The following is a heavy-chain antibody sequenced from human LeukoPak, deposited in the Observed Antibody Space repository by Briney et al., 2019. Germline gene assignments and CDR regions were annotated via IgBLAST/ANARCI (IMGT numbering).Heavy chain of an antibody. CDR2: IYYSGST. J-gene: IGHJ5*02. Sequence: PSETLSLTCTVSGVSISSSSYYWGWIRQPPGKGLEWIGSIYYSGSTYYNPSLKSRVTISVDTSKNRFSLKLSSVTAADTAVYYCARGRRAAAGIRWFDPWGQGTLVTVSS. CDR1: GVSISSSSYY. V-gene: IGHV4-39*01. D-gene: IGHD6-13*01. CDR3: ARGRRAAAGIRWFDP.